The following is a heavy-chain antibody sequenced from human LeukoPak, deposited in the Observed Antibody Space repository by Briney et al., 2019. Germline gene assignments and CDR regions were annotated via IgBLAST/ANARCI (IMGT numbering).Heavy chain of an antibody. CDR2: ISGSGGNT. V-gene: IGHV3-23*01. Sequence: GESLRLSCAVSGITLSNYGMSWVRQAPGKGLQWVAGISGSGGNTNYADSVKGRFTISRDNRKDTLYLQMNSLRAEDTAVYFCAKRGVVIRVILVGFHKEAYYFDSWGQGALVTVSS. D-gene: IGHD3-22*01. CDR3: AKRGVVIRVILVGFHKEAYYFDS. J-gene: IGHJ4*02. CDR1: GITLSNYG.